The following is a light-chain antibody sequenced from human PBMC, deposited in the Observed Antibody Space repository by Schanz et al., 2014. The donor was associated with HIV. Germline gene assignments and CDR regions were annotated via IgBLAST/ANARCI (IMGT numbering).Light chain of an antibody. CDR3: QQYNNYSPWT. Sequence: DIQMTQSPTSVSASVGDTVTITCRARQGVGTWLAWYQQKPGKAPKLLISEASSLQSGVPSRFSGRGSGTDFTLTISSLQPEDFATYYCQQYNNYSPWTFGQGTKVEIK. CDR1: QGVGTW. J-gene: IGKJ1*01. V-gene: IGKV1D-16*02. CDR2: EAS.